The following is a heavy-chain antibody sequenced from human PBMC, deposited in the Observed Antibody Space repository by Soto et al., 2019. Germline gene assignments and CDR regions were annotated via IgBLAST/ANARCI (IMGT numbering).Heavy chain of an antibody. CDR2: TYYRSKWYN. CDR3: ARSIGVVVAATRWLDP. Sequence: PSQTLSLTCAISGDSVSSNSAAWNWIRQSPSRGLEWLGRTYYRSKWYNDYAVSVKSRITINPDTSKNQFSLQLNSVTPEDTAVYYCARSIGVVVAATRWLDPWGQGTLVTVSS. CDR1: GDSVSSNSAA. V-gene: IGHV6-1*01. J-gene: IGHJ5*02. D-gene: IGHD2-15*01.